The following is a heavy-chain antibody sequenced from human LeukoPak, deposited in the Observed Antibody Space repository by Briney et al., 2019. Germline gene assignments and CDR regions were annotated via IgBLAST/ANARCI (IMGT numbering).Heavy chain of an antibody. CDR3: TTDLWGGFDP. CDR1: GFTFSSYN. J-gene: IGHJ5*02. V-gene: IGHV3-21*03. D-gene: IGHD2/OR15-2a*01. CDR2: ISSSSSYI. Sequence: GGSLRLSCAASGFTFSSYNMNWVRQAPGKGLEWVSSISSSSSYIYHADSVKGRFTISRDNAKNSLYLQMNSLKTEDTAVYYCTTDLWGGFDPWGQGTLVTVSS.